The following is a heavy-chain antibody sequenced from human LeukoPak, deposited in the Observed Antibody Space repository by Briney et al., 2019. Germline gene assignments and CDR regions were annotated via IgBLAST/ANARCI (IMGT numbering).Heavy chain of an antibody. CDR3: ARGYCSSDRCLNAGFDY. V-gene: IGHV4-61*02. D-gene: IGHD2-2*01. Sequence: TSQTLSLTCTVSGGSLSSNSDYWSWIRQPAGEGLEWIWRSYSGGLTNYNPSPTSRVSISVDTSQNQSSLKLSSVAAAGTGVIFCARGYCSSDRCLNAGFDYWGQGTPLTVSS. J-gene: IGHJ4*02. CDR1: GGSLSSNSDY. CDR2: SYSGGLT.